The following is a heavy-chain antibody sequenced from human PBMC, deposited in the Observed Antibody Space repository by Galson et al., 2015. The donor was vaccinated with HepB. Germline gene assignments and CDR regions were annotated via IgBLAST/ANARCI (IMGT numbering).Heavy chain of an antibody. J-gene: IGHJ6*02. V-gene: IGHV3-13*05. D-gene: IGHD3-10*01. CDR3: ARGYGSGSYLRGDYYYGMDV. Sequence: SLRLSCAASGFTFSSYDMHWVRQATGKGLEWVSAIGTAGDPYYPGSVKGRFTISRENAKNSLYLQMNSLRAGDTAVYYCARGYGSGSYLRGDYYYGMDVWGQGTTVTVSS. CDR1: GFTFSSYD. CDR2: IGTAGDP.